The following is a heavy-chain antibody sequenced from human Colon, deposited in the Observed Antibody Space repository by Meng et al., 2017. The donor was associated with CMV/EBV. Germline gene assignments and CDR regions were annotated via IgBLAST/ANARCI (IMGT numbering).Heavy chain of an antibody. V-gene: IGHV3-23*01. Sequence: GGSLRLSCAASGFTFSTYAMTWVRQAPGKGLEWVSGISGSGRSTYDADSVKGRFTISRDNSKNTLYLQMSSLRAEDTAVYYCAKGTTLTTLDYWGQGTLVTVPQ. CDR3: AKGTTLTTLDY. J-gene: IGHJ4*02. CDR1: GFTFSTYA. D-gene: IGHD4-11*01. CDR2: ISGSGRST.